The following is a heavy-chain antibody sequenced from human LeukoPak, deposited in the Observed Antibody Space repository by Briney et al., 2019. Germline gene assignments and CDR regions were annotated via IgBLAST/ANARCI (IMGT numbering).Heavy chain of an antibody. Sequence: GGSLRLSCAASGFPFDDYGMSWVRQAPRKGLEWVSDITWSGGSTSYADSVKGRFTISRDSARDSLYLQMNSLRVEDTAFYYCARAFRYSTSSRTFDFWGQGTTVTVSS. V-gene: IGHV3-20*04. D-gene: IGHD6-6*01. J-gene: IGHJ6*02. CDR1: GFPFDDYG. CDR3: ARAFRYSTSSRTFDF. CDR2: ITWSGGST.